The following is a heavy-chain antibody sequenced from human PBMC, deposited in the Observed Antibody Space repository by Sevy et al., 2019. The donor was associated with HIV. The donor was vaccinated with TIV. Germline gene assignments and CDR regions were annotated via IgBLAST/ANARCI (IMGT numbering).Heavy chain of an antibody. J-gene: IGHJ4*01. CDR1: GFIFNSYT. D-gene: IGHD3-3*01. Sequence: GGSLRLSCAASGFIFNSYTMNWVRQAPGKGLEWVSSISGHGGSTYYAYSVKGRFTISRDNFKNTLDLQMNSLRGEDTAVYYCAGGFWSGFDYWGHGTLVTVSS. CDR2: ISGHGGST. V-gene: IGHV3-23*01. CDR3: AGGFWSGFDY.